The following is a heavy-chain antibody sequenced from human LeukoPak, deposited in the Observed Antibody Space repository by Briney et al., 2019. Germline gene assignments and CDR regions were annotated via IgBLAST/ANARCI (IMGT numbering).Heavy chain of an antibody. V-gene: IGHV3-11*01. CDR2: ISSSGSTI. CDR3: ARDMFTAMVTWGGFDP. CDR1: GFTFSDYY. J-gene: IGHJ5*02. Sequence: PGGSLRLSCAASGFTFSDYYMSWIRQAPGKGLEWVSYISSSGSTIYYADSVKGRFTISRDNAKNSLYLQMNSLRAEDTAAYYCARDMFTAMVTWGGFDPWGQGTLVTVSS. D-gene: IGHD5-18*01.